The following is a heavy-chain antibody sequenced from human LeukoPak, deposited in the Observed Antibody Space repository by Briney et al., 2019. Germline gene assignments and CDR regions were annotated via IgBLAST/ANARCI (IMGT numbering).Heavy chain of an antibody. CDR2: ISWNSGSI. CDR1: GFTFDDYA. CDR3: ARDSGYSYGSPFDY. D-gene: IGHD5-18*01. Sequence: GGSLRLSCAASGFTFDDYAMHWVRQAPGKGLEWVSGISWNSGSIGYADSVKGRFTISRDNAKNSLYLQMNSLRAEDTAVYYCARDSGYSYGSPFDYWGQGTLVTVSS. V-gene: IGHV3-9*01. J-gene: IGHJ4*02.